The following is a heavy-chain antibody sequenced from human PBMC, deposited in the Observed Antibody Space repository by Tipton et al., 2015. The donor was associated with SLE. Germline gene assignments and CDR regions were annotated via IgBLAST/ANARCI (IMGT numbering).Heavy chain of an antibody. Sequence: GLVKPSETLSLTCAVYGGSFSGYFWSWIRQPPGKGLEWIGEINHSGSTNYNPSLKSRVTISVDTSKNQFSLKLSSVTAAGTAVYYCARVFMVRGAPAWFDPWSQGTLVTVSS. CDR3: ARVFMVRGAPAWFDP. D-gene: IGHD3-10*01. CDR1: GGSFSGYF. J-gene: IGHJ5*02. CDR2: INHSGST. V-gene: IGHV4-34*01.